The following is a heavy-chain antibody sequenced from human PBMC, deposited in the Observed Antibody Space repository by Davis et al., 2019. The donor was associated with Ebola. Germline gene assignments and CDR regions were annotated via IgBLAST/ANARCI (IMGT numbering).Heavy chain of an antibody. CDR2: ISSSSSYI. CDR1: GFTFSSYS. J-gene: IGHJ4*02. V-gene: IGHV3-21*01. CDR3: ASLSTVTTPFDY. Sequence: GESLKISCAASGFTFSSYSMNWVRQAPGKGLEWVSSISSSSSYIYYADSVKGQFTISRDNAKNSLYLQMNSLRAEDTAVYYCASLSTVTTPFDYWGQGTLVTVSS. D-gene: IGHD4-17*01.